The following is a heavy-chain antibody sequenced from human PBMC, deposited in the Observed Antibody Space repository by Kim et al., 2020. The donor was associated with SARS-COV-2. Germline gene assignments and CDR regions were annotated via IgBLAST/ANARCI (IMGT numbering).Heavy chain of an antibody. CDR2: IYYSGST. J-gene: IGHJ4*02. CDR1: GGSISSSSYY. Sequence: SETLSLTCTVSGGSISSSSYYWGWIRQPPGKGLEWIGSIYYSGSTYYNPSLKSRVTISVDTSKNQFSLKLSSVTAADTAVYYCARHSDSSGYYFDYWGQG. D-gene: IGHD3-22*01. V-gene: IGHV4-39*01. CDR3: ARHSDSSGYYFDY.